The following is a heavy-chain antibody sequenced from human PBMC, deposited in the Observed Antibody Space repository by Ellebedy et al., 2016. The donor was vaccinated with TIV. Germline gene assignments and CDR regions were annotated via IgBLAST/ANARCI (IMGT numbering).Heavy chain of an antibody. D-gene: IGHD6-19*01. V-gene: IGHV1-46*01. J-gene: IGHJ6*02. CDR1: GYTFTSYY. CDR2: INPTAGST. CDR3: ARAPSVDPHMDV. Sequence: AASVKVSCKASGYTFTSYYMHSVRQPPGQGLEWLGIINPTAGSTSSAQRFQGRVTMTSDTSTRTDYMELSSLRSEDTAVYYCARAPSVDPHMDVWGQGTTVTVSS.